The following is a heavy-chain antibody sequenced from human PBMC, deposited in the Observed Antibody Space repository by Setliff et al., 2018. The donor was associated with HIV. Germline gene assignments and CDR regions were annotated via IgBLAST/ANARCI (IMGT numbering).Heavy chain of an antibody. V-gene: IGHV4-59*12. CDR3: AREKYKFGYQVYFFDS. J-gene: IGHJ4*02. Sequence: SETLSLTCTVSGGSISSYYWSWIRQPPGKGLEWIGYIYSTGSTKYNPSLKSRVTMSLDTSKTQYSLKLSSVTAADTAVYFCAREKYKFGYQVYFFDSWGQGTLVTVSS. CDR1: GGSISSYY. CDR2: IYSTGST. D-gene: IGHD5-12*01.